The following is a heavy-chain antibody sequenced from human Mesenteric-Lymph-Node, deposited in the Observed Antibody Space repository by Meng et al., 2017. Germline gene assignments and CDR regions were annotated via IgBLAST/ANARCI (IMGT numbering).Heavy chain of an antibody. D-gene: IGHD6-13*01. Sequence: SVKVSCKASGGTFSSYAISWVRQAPGQGLEWMGGIIPIFGTANYAQKFQGRVTMTRDTSISTAYMELSRLRSDDTAVYYCAREVRYSSSWYGYDAFDIWGQGTMVTVSS. J-gene: IGHJ3*02. CDR2: IIPIFGTA. V-gene: IGHV1-69*05. CDR1: GGTFSSYA. CDR3: AREVRYSSSWYGYDAFDI.